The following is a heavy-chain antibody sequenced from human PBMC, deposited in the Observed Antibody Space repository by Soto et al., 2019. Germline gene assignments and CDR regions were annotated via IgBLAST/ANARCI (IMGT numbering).Heavy chain of an antibody. Sequence: PGGSLRLSCAASGFSFSSYWMSWVRQAPGRGLEWVANINQDATRQSYVDSVEGQFSISRDNAKNSLYLQMNSLRVEDTAVYYCAQVGIFYGNKPITFVFWGQGTLVTVSS. V-gene: IGHV3-7*03. CDR1: GFSFSSYW. J-gene: IGHJ4*02. CDR2: INQDATRQ. CDR3: AQVGIFYGNKPITFVF. D-gene: IGHD3-16*01.